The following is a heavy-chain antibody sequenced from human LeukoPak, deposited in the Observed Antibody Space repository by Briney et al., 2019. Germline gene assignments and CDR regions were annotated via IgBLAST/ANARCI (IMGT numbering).Heavy chain of an antibody. CDR2: MNPNSGNT. Sequence: ASVKVSCKASGYTFTSYDINWVRQATGQGLEWMGRMNPNSGNTGYAQKFQGRVTMTRNTSISTAYMELSSLRSEDTAVYYCARRTLTTFGIVLNYDAFDIWGQGTMVTVSS. CDR3: ARRTLTTFGIVLNYDAFDI. J-gene: IGHJ3*02. D-gene: IGHD3-10*02. CDR1: GYTFTSYD. V-gene: IGHV1-8*01.